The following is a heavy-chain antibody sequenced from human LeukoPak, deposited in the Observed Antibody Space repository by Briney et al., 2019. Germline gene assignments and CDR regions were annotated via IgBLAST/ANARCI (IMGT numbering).Heavy chain of an antibody. J-gene: IGHJ4*02. CDR2: ISGSGGST. Sequence: GGSLRLSCAGSGFTFSSYAMSWVRQAPGKGLEWVSAISGSGGSTYYADSVKGRFTISRDNSKNTLYLQMNSLRAEDTAVYYCAKDMGILTGYFGDPEKYDPDLFDYWGQGTLVTVSS. CDR3: AKDMGILTGYFGDPEKYDPDLFDY. CDR1: GFTFSSYA. V-gene: IGHV3-23*01. D-gene: IGHD3-9*01.